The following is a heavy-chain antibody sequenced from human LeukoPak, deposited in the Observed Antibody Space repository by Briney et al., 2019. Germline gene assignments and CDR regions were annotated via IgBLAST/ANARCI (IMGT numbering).Heavy chain of an antibody. V-gene: IGHV3-66*02. Sequence: GGSLRLSCAASGFTVSSNYMSWVRQAPGKGLEWVSVIYSGGSTYYADSVKGRFTISIDNSKNTLYLQMNSLRAEDTAVYYRASSTYYDFWSGPPNWFDPWGQGTLVTVSS. J-gene: IGHJ5*02. CDR2: IYSGGST. CDR3: ASSTYYDFWSGPPNWFDP. CDR1: GFTVSSNY. D-gene: IGHD3-3*01.